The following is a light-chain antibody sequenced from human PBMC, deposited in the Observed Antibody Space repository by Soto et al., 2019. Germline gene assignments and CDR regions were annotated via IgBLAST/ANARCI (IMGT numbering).Light chain of an antibody. J-gene: IGKJ1*01. Sequence: DIVMTQSPDSLAVSLDERATINCKSSQSVLYSSNNKNYLAWYQQKPGQPPKLLIFWASSRKSGVPDRFSGSGSGTDFTLTISSLQAEDVAVYYCQQYYSTPRTFGQGTKVEIK. CDR1: QSVLYSSNNKNY. V-gene: IGKV4-1*01. CDR3: QQYYSTPRT. CDR2: WAS.